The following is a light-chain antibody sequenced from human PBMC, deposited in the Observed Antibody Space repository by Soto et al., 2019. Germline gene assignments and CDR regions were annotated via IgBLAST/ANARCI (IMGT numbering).Light chain of an antibody. V-gene: IGKV1-12*01. CDR1: QAISSW. CDR2: AAS. CDR3: QQSYSIPLT. J-gene: IGKJ4*01. Sequence: DHQLSQSASSVSSSVWDSFTTTCRASQAISSWLAWYQQRPGGAPKLVIYAASSLQSGVPSRFSGSGSGTDFTLTISSLQPEDFATYYCQQSYSIPLTFGGGTNVDIK.